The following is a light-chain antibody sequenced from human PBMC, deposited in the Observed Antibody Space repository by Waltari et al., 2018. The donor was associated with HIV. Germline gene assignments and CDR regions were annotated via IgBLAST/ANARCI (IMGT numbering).Light chain of an antibody. J-gene: IGKJ2*01. CDR1: QPISGW. V-gene: IGKV1D-12*01. CDR3: QQTDSFPYT. CDR2: AAS. Sequence: DIQMTQSPSSVSASVGDRVTITCRTSQPISGWLAWYQQKPGKAPELLIYAASSVQSWVPSRFSGSGSGTDFTLTISSLQPEDCATYYCQQTDSFPYTFGQGTKLRIK.